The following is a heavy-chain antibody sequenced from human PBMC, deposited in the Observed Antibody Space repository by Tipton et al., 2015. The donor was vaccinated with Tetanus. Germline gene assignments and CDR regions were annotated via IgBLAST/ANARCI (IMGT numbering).Heavy chain of an antibody. CDR2: ITNRGTII. CDR3: ARDAPFYLGSGNLHNPGSYAMDV. V-gene: IGHV3-48*03. Sequence: SLRLSCAASGFTFNSYEMNWVRQAPGRGLEWVSWITNRGTIIYYADSVKGRFTMSRDNAKNSLYLQLNNLRADDTAVYYCARDAPFYLGSGNLHNPGSYAMDVWGQGTTVAVSS. J-gene: IGHJ6*02. CDR1: GFTFNSYE. D-gene: IGHD1/OR15-1a*01.